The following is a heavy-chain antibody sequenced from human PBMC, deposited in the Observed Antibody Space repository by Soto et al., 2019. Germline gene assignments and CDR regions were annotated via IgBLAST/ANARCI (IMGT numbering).Heavy chain of an antibody. J-gene: IGHJ3*02. CDR2: INHSGST. Sequence: QVQLQQWGAGLLKPSETLSLTCAVYGGSFSGYYWSWIRQPPGKGLEWIGEINHSGSTNYNPSLKRRVTISVDTSKNQFSLKLSSVTAADTAVYYCARAACSGEQWLEEGAFDIWGQGTMVTVSS. CDR1: GGSFSGYY. CDR3: ARAACSGEQWLEEGAFDI. V-gene: IGHV4-34*01. D-gene: IGHD6-19*01.